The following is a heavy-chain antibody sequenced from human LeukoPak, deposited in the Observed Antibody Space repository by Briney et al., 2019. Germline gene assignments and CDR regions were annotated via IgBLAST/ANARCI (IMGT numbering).Heavy chain of an antibody. J-gene: IGHJ4*02. Sequence: GGSLRLSCAASGFTFDDYTLHWVRQAPGKGLEWVSLISWDGGTTYYADSVKGRFTISRDNSRNSLYLQMNSLRTEDTALHYCAKGADGYNSYYFDYWGQGTLVTVSS. CDR3: AKGADGYNSYYFDY. CDR1: GFTFDDYT. D-gene: IGHD5-24*01. CDR2: ISWDGGTT. V-gene: IGHV3-43*01.